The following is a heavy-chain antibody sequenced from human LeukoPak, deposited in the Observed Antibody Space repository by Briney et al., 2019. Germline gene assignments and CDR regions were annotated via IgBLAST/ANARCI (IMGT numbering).Heavy chain of an antibody. CDR3: ARAGGEYCSSTSCYSYFDY. Sequence: PSETLSLTCSVSGGSISGSSYYWGWIRQPPGKGLEWLGGIYYSGRTFDNPSLKSRVTISVDTSKNQFSLKLSSVTAADTAVYYCARAGGEYCSSTSCYSYFDYWGQGTLVTVSS. CDR2: IYYSGRT. J-gene: IGHJ4*02. V-gene: IGHV4-39*07. CDR1: GGSISGSSYY. D-gene: IGHD2-2*01.